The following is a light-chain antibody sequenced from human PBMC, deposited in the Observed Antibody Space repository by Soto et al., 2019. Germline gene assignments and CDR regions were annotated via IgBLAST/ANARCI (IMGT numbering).Light chain of an antibody. Sequence: IVLTQSPGTLSLSPGERATLSCRASQRITNNFLAWFQQKPGLAPRLLIHGASTRATGIPARFSGSGAGTEFTLTISSLQSEDFAVYYCQQYNNWPLTFGGGTKVEIK. V-gene: IGKV3-15*01. CDR2: GAS. CDR1: QRITNN. CDR3: QQYNNWPLT. J-gene: IGKJ4*01.